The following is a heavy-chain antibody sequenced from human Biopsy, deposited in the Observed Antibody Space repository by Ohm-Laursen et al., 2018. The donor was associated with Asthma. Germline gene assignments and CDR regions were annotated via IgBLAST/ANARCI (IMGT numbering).Heavy chain of an antibody. CDR2: ISKDASTQ. D-gene: IGHD6-19*01. J-gene: IGHJ4*02. CDR1: GFSFSNFA. CDR3: ARGDSSGWSHYYFDY. Sequence: LRLSCAASGFSFSNFAIHWVRQAPGKGLEGVGVISKDASTQDYADSVKGRFTISRDFSKNTLHLQMHSLRVEDTAVYYCARGDSSGWSHYYFDYWGQGTLVTVSS. V-gene: IGHV3-30*07.